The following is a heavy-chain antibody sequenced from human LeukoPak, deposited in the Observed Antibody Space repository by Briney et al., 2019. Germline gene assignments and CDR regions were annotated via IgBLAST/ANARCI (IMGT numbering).Heavy chain of an antibody. CDR2: IKQDGSQK. CDR1: GFTFSDYW. D-gene: IGHD3-9*01. Sequence: PGGSLRLSCAISGFTFSDYWMNWFRQPPGKGPEWVAIIKQDGSQKHYVDFVKGRFTIARDNDKNSLFLQMNSLRDEDTAVYYCARGQGWLSDSWGQGIQVTVTS. V-gene: IGHV3-7*03. CDR3: ARGQGWLSDS. J-gene: IGHJ4*02.